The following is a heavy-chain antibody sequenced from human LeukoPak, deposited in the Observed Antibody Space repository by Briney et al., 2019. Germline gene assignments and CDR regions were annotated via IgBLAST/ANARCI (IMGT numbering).Heavy chain of an antibody. Sequence: GGSLRLSCTASGFTFSSYPFHWVRQAPGKGLEWVAVIGYDGVNKFYTDSVKGRFTTSRDDSKSTLFLRMDSLRVEDTAVYYCARDFLRGAPDYLDLWGQGILVTVSS. CDR2: IGYDGVNK. J-gene: IGHJ4*02. CDR1: GFTFSSYP. D-gene: IGHD3-10*01. V-gene: IGHV3-30*04. CDR3: ARDFLRGAPDYLDL.